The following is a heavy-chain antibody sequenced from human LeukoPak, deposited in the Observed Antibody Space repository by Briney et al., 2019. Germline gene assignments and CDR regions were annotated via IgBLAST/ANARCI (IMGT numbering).Heavy chain of an antibody. CDR1: GFTFGDYA. V-gene: IGHV3-49*03. CDR2: IRSKAYGGTT. J-gene: IGHJ3*02. D-gene: IGHD6-19*01. CDR3: TREALPRGYSSGWYPTDAFDI. Sequence: GGSLRLSCTASGFTFGDYAMSWFRQAPGKGLEWVGFIRSKAYGGTTEYAASVEGRFTISRDDSKSIAYLQMNSLKTEDTAVYYCTREALPRGYSSGWYPTDAFDIWGQGQWSPSLQ.